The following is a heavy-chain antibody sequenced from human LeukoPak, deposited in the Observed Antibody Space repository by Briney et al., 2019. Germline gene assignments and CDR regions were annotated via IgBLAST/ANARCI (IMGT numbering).Heavy chain of an antibody. D-gene: IGHD3-10*01. J-gene: IGHJ4*02. CDR2: IGPYNGNT. CDR3: ARDQDSLVRGVIGY. CDR1: GGTFSSYA. Sequence: GASVKVSCKASGGTFSSYAISWVRQAPGQGLEGMGWIGPYNGNTNYAQNLQGRVTMTTDTSTSTAYMELGSLGSDATAVYCCARDQDSLVRGVIGYWGQGTLVTVSS. V-gene: IGHV1-18*01.